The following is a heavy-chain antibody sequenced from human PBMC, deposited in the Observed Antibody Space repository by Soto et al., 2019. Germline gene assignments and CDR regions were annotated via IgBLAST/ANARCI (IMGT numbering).Heavy chain of an antibody. CDR2: IIPIFGTA. D-gene: IGHD3-22*01. V-gene: IGHV1-69*13. Sequence: SVKVSCKASGGTFSSYAISWVRQAPGQGLEWMGGIIPIFGTANYAQKFQGRVTITADESTSTAYMELSSLRSEDTAVYYCASSLGEVYDSSGYYYGYWGQGTLVTVSS. CDR1: GGTFSSYA. J-gene: IGHJ4*02. CDR3: ASSLGEVYDSSGYYYGY.